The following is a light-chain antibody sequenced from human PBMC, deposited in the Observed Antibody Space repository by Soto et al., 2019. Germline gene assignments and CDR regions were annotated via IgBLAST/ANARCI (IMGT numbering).Light chain of an antibody. CDR1: SSDVGGYNY. CDR2: EVS. CDR3: SSFTSSGTRV. J-gene: IGLJ1*01. V-gene: IGLV2-14*01. Sequence: QSALTQPASVSGSPGQSITISCTGTSSDVGGYNYVSWYQQHPGKAPKVMIYEVSNRPSGVSNRFSGSKSGNTASLTISGLQAEDEADYYCSSFTSSGTRVFGTGTSDRP.